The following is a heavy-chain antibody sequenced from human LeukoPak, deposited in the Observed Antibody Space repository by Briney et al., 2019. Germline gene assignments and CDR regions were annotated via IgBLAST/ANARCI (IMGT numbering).Heavy chain of an antibody. CDR2: IKQDGSEK. CDR1: GFILSSYW. V-gene: IGHV3-7*01. CDR3: ARDRRRKERSGSYY. J-gene: IGHJ4*02. Sequence: GGSLRLSCAASGFILSSYWMSWVRQAPGKGLEWVANIKQDGSEKYYVDSVKGRFTISRDNAKNSLYLQMNSMRAEDTAVYYCARDRRRKERSGSYYWGQGTLVTVSS. D-gene: IGHD1-26*01.